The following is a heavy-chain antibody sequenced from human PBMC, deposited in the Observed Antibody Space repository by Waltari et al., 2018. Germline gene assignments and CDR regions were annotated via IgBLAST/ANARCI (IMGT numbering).Heavy chain of an antibody. V-gene: IGHV4-39*07. CDR3: ARGLIAVAGTGLVDY. CDR2: IYYSGST. CDR1: GGSISSSSYY. J-gene: IGHJ4*02. Sequence: QLQLQESGPGLVKPSETLSLTCTVSGGSISSSSYYWGWIRQPPGKGLEWIGSIYYSGSTYYNPSLKSRVTISVDTSKNQFSLKLSSVTAADTAVYYCARGLIAVAGTGLVDYWGQGTLVTVSS. D-gene: IGHD6-19*01.